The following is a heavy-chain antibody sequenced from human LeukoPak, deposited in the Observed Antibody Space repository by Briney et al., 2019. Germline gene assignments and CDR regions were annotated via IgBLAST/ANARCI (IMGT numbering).Heavy chain of an antibody. Sequence: GASVKVSCKASGGTFSSYAISWVRQAPGQGLEWMGGIIPIFGTANYAQKFQGRVTITADESTSTAYMELSSLRSEDTAVYYCARAGFGYCGSTSCYYSSADYWGQGTLVTVSS. J-gene: IGHJ4*02. CDR1: GGTFSSYA. D-gene: IGHD2-2*03. CDR2: IIPIFGTA. V-gene: IGHV1-69*13. CDR3: ARAGFGYCGSTSCYYSSADY.